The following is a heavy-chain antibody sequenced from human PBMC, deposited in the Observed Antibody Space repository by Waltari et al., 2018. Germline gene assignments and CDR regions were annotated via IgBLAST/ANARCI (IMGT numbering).Heavy chain of an antibody. CDR3: ATYIGASVGTAAFDV. D-gene: IGHD5-12*01. CDR2: MSYTRAT. Sequence: QLQLQESGPGLVKPSETLSLTCSVSGVSITSNRHYWGWIRQPPGQGLEWIGTMSYTRATYSSPSLQSRVTISRDTSKNQLSLKLGSVTAADTAVYYCATYIGASVGTAAFDVWGQGTMVTVSS. J-gene: IGHJ3*01. V-gene: IGHV4-39*01. CDR1: GVSITSNRHY.